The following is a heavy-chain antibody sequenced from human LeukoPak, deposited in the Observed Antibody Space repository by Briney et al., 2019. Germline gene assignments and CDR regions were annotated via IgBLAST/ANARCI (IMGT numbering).Heavy chain of an antibody. CDR2: ISGSGGST. V-gene: IGHV3-23*01. CDR3: AKERTPSMIGDYFDY. J-gene: IGHJ4*02. Sequence: GGSLRPSCAASGFTFSSYAMSWVRQAPGKGLEWVSAISGSGGSTYYADSVKGRFTISRDNSKNTLYLQMNSLRAEDTAVYYCAKERTPSMIGDYFDYWGQGTLVTVSS. CDR1: GFTFSSYA. D-gene: IGHD3-10*02.